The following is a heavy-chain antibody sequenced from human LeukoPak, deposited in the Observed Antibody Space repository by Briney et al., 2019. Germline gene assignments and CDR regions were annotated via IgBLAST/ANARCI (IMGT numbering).Heavy chain of an antibody. J-gene: IGHJ5*02. CDR3: AREVAAAPNWFDP. V-gene: IGHV3-21*01. CDR2: ISSSSSYI. Sequence: GGSLRLSCAASGFTFSSYSMNWVRQAPGKGLEWVSSISSSSSYIYYADSVKGRFTMSRDNAKNSLYLQMNSLRAEDTAVYYCAREVAAAPNWFDPWGQGTLVTVSS. D-gene: IGHD2-15*01. CDR1: GFTFSSYS.